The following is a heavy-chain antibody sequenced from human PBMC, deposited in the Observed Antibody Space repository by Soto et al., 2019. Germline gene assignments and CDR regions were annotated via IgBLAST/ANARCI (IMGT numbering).Heavy chain of an antibody. CDR3: ARKVRDYKFDL. CDR1: GYTFNGYY. J-gene: IGHJ4*02. Sequence: ASVKVSCKASGYTFNGYYMHWIRQAPGQGLEWMGWINPDTGGTKYAQKFQGRVTMTRDTSISTAYMELSSLTSDDTAVFYCARKVRDYKFDLWGQGTLVTVSS. CDR2: INPDTGGT. D-gene: IGHD3-16*01. V-gene: IGHV1-2*02.